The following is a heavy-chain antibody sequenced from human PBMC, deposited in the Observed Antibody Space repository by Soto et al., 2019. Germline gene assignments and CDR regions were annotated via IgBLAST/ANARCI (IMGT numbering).Heavy chain of an antibody. Sequence: GGSLRLSCAASGFTFSSYGMHRVRQAPGKGLEWVAVIWYDGSNKYYTDSVKGRFTISRDNSKSTLYLQMNSLRAEDTAVYYCARDHHTAMVQDVWGQGTT. CDR3: ARDHHTAMVQDV. D-gene: IGHD5-18*01. J-gene: IGHJ6*02. V-gene: IGHV3-33*01. CDR2: IWYDGSNK. CDR1: GFTFSSYG.